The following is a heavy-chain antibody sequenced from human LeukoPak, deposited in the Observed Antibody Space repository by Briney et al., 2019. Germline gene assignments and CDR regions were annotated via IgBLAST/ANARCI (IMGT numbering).Heavy chain of an antibody. Sequence: GGSLRLSCAASGFTVSSSYMSWVRQAPGKGLEWVSSISSSSSYIYYADSVKGRFTISRDNAKNSLYLQMNSLRAEDTAVYYCARGGYSGYDSDYWGQGTLVTVSS. D-gene: IGHD5-12*01. CDR2: ISSSSSYI. CDR1: GFTVSSSY. CDR3: ARGGYSGYDSDY. V-gene: IGHV3-21*01. J-gene: IGHJ4*02.